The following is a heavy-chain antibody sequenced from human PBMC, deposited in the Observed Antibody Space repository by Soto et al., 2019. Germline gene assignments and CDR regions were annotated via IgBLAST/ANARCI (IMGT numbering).Heavy chain of an antibody. D-gene: IGHD3-3*01. Sequence: SVKVSCKASGGTSSSYAISWVRQAPGQGLEWMGGIIPIFGTANYAQKFQGRVTITTDESTSTAYMELSSLRSEDTAVYYCARGLEYYDFWSGRNYYYGMDVWGQGTTVTVSS. J-gene: IGHJ6*02. CDR1: GGTSSSYA. CDR3: ARGLEYYDFWSGRNYYYGMDV. CDR2: IIPIFGTA. V-gene: IGHV1-69*05.